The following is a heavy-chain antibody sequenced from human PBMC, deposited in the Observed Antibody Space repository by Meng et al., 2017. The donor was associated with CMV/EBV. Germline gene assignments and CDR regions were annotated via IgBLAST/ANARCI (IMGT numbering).Heavy chain of an antibody. D-gene: IGHD1-1*01. CDR3: ARVGGHWTLPRAFDY. CDR1: GGSISSYY. CDR2: IYYSGST. V-gene: IGHV4-59*01. J-gene: IGHJ4*02. Sequence: SETLSLTCTVSGGSISSYYWSWIRQPPGKGLEWIGYIYYSGSTNYNPSLKSRVTISVDTSKNQFSLKLSSVTAADTAVYYCARVGGHWTLPRAFDYWGQGTLVTVSS.